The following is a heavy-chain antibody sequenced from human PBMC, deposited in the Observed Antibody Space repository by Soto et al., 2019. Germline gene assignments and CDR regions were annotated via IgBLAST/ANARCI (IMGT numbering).Heavy chain of an antibody. CDR2: IVPLFGTA. CDR1: GGTFSSYA. D-gene: IGHD2-15*01. J-gene: IGHJ5*02. V-gene: IGHV1-69*01. Sequence: QVQLVQSGAEVKKSRSSVKVSCKASGGTFSSYAISWVRQAPGQGLEWMGGIVPLFGTAKYAQKFQGRLTITADESTSTAYMELSSLRFEDTAVYYCARGVVVVAASQLGWFDPWGQGTLVTVSS. CDR3: ARGVVVVAASQLGWFDP.